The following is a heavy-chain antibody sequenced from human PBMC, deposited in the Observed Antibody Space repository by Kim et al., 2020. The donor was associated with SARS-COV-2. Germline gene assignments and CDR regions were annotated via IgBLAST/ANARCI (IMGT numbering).Heavy chain of an antibody. CDR1: GYTFTSYD. CDR2: MNPNSGNT. CDR3: ARTYSGSYLKYYYYGMDV. Sequence: ASVKVSCKASGYTFTSYDINWVRQATGQGLEWMGWMNPNSGNTGYAQKFQGRVTMTRNTSISTAYMELSSLRSEDTAVYYCARTYSGSYLKYYYYGMDVWGRGTTVTVSS. D-gene: IGHD1-26*01. V-gene: IGHV1-8*01. J-gene: IGHJ6*02.